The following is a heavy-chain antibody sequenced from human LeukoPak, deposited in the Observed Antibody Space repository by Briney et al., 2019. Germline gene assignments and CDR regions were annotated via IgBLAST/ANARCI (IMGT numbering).Heavy chain of an antibody. Sequence: PGGSRRLSCAASGFSFSNYDMSWVRQAPGKGLDWILSISDSGSRTYYADSVKGRFTISRDNSKNTLDLQMNSLRPEDTAVYYCAKLRGTGGIYYYYMDVWGKGTTVTVSS. CDR3: AKLRGTGGIYYYYMDV. CDR2: ISDSGSRT. V-gene: IGHV3-23*01. CDR1: GFSFSNYD. D-gene: IGHD3-16*01. J-gene: IGHJ6*03.